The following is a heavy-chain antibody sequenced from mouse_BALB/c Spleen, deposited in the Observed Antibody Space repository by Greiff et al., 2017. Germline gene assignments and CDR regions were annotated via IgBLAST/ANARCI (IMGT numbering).Heavy chain of an antibody. V-gene: IGHV5-6-5*01. D-gene: IGHD1-1*01. CDR2: ISSGGST. CDR3: ARGGYYGSSHHWYFDV. Sequence: EVMLVESGGGLVKPGGSLKLSCAASGFTFSSYAMSWVRQTPEKRLEWVASISSGGSTYYPDSVKGRFTISRDNARNILYLQMSSLRSEDTAMYYCARGGYYGSSHHWYFDVGGAGTTVTVSS. CDR1: GFTFSSYA. J-gene: IGHJ1*01.